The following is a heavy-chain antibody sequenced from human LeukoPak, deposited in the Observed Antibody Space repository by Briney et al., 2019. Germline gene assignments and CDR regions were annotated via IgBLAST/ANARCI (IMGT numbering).Heavy chain of an antibody. CDR3: ARPYYYYMDV. J-gene: IGHJ6*03. V-gene: IGHV4-4*02. Sequence: SETLSLTCAVSGVSISSDYWWGWVRQPPGKGLEWIGEIHPNGYTNYNPSLKSRVTLSVDKSRNQFSLKLNSVTAADTAVYYCARPYYYYMDVWGTGTTVTVSS. CDR2: IHPNGYT. CDR1: GVSISSDYW.